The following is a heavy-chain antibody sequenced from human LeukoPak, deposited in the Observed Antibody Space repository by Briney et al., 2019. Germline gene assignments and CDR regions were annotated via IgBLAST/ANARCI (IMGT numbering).Heavy chain of an antibody. J-gene: IGHJ4*02. V-gene: IGHV3-23*01. D-gene: IGHD4-11*01. Sequence: PGGSLRLSCAASGFTFSSYAMSWVRQAPGKGLEWVSAISGSGGSTYYADSVEGRFTISRDNSKNTLYLQMNSLRAEDTAVYYCARRVMTTVTPFDYWGQGTLVTVSS. CDR1: GFTFSSYA. CDR2: ISGSGGST. CDR3: ARRVMTTVTPFDY.